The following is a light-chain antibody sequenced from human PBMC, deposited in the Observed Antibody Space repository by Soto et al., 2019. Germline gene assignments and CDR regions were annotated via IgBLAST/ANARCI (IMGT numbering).Light chain of an antibody. J-gene: IGLJ2*01. Sequence: QSVLTQPPSVSGAPGQRVTISCTGSSSNIGAGYDVHWYQQLPGTAPKLVIFRNNNRPSGVPDRFSGSKSGTSASLAITGLQAEDEADYYCSSYGGTNSLKVFGGGTKLTVL. CDR1: SSNIGAGYD. CDR3: SSYGGTNSLKV. V-gene: IGLV1-40*01. CDR2: RNN.